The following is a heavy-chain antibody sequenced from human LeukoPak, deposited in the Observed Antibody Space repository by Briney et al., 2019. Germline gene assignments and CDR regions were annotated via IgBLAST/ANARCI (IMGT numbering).Heavy chain of an antibody. Sequence: GRSLRLSCAASGFTFSSYGMHWVRQAPGKRLEWVAVISYDGSNKYYADSVKGRFTISRDNSKNTLYLQMNSLRAEDTAVYYCAKTLGDYYYYYGMDVWGQGTTVTVSS. CDR3: AKTLGDYYYYYGMDV. V-gene: IGHV3-30*18. CDR1: GFTFSSYG. D-gene: IGHD4-17*01. CDR2: ISYDGSNK. J-gene: IGHJ6*02.